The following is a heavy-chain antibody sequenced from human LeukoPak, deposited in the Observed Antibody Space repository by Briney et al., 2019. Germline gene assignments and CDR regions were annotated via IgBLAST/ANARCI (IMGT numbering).Heavy chain of an antibody. Sequence: SETLSLTCTVSGGSISSYYWSWIRQPPGKGLEWIGYIYYSGSTNYNPSPKSRVTISVDTSKNQFSLKLSSVTAADTAGYYCARVSTVSHFDYWGQGTLVTVSS. CDR3: ARVSTVSHFDY. D-gene: IGHD4-17*01. CDR1: GGSISSYY. V-gene: IGHV4-59*01. J-gene: IGHJ4*02. CDR2: IYYSGST.